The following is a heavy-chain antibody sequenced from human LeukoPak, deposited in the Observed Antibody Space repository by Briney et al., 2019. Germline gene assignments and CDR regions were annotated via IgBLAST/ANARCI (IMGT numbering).Heavy chain of an antibody. CDR2: MNPNSGNT. CDR3: ARGLAGSQITIFGVVTYNWFDP. J-gene: IGHJ5*02. D-gene: IGHD3-3*01. V-gene: IGHV1-8*02. CDR1: GGTFSSYA. Sequence: GASVKVSCKASGGTFSSYAISWVRQATGQGLEWMGWMNPNSGNTGYAQKFQGRVTMTRNTSISTAYMELSSLRSEDTAVYYCARGLAGSQITIFGVVTYNWFDPWGQGTLVTVSS.